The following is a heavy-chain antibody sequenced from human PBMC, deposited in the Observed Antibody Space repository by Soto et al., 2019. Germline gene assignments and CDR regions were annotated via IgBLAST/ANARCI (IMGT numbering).Heavy chain of an antibody. Sequence: ASVKVSCKASGYMFPSYGITWVRQAPGQGLEWMGWMNPNSGNTGYAQKFQGRVTMTRNTSISTAYMELSSLRSEDTAVYYCARSRVVPAAMRYYYTDVWGKGTTVTVSS. CDR3: ARSRVVPAAMRYYYTDV. J-gene: IGHJ6*03. CDR1: GYMFPSYG. CDR2: MNPNSGNT. D-gene: IGHD2-2*01. V-gene: IGHV1-8*01.